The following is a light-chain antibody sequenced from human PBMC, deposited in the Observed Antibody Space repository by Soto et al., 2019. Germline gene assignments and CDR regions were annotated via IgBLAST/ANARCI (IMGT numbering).Light chain of an antibody. V-gene: IGKV3-11*01. CDR1: QSVSSY. CDR2: GAS. CDR3: QQYYNWPRT. J-gene: IGKJ1*01. Sequence: EIVLTQSPGTLSLSPGERATLSCRASQSVSSYLAWYQQKPGQAPRLLIYGASSRATGIPDRFSGSGSGTDFTLTISRLEPEDFAVYYCQQYYNWPRTFGQGTKVDIK.